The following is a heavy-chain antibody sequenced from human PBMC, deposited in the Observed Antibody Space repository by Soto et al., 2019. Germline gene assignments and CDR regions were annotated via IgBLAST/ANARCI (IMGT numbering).Heavy chain of an antibody. CDR3: AKDPRAYSSGWYFQQVYFDY. Sequence: GGSLRLSCAASGFTFSSYGMHWVRQAPGKGLEWVAVISYDGSNKYYADSVKGRFTISRDNSKNTLYLQMNSLRAEDTAVYYCAKDPRAYSSGWYFQQVYFDYWGQGTLVTVSS. J-gene: IGHJ4*02. CDR2: ISYDGSNK. CDR1: GFTFSSYG. D-gene: IGHD6-19*01. V-gene: IGHV3-30*18.